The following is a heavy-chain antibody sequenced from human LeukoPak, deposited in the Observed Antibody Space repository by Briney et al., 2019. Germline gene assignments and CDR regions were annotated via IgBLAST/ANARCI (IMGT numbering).Heavy chain of an antibody. Sequence: SETLSLTCTVSGGSISSYYWSWIRQPPGKGLEWIGYIYYSGSTNYNPSLKSRVTISVDTSKNPFSLKLSSVTAADTAVYYCARGGYSYGYYMDVWGKGTTVTVSS. CDR2: IYYSGST. J-gene: IGHJ6*03. CDR1: GGSISSYY. V-gene: IGHV4-59*01. CDR3: ARGGYSYGYYMDV. D-gene: IGHD5-18*01.